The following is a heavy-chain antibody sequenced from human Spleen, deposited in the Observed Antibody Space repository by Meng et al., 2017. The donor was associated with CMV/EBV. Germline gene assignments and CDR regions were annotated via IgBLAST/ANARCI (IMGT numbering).Heavy chain of an antibody. V-gene: IGHV1-69*05. CDR1: GGTFSSYA. J-gene: IGHJ3*02. Sequence: SVKVSCKASGGTFSSYAISWVRQAPGQGLEWMGGIIPIFGTANYAQKSQGRVTITTDESTSTAYMELSSLRSEDTAVYYCAVMTTVTTVSPGAFDIWGQGTMVTVS. D-gene: IGHD4-11*01. CDR2: IIPIFGTA. CDR3: AVMTTVTTVSPGAFDI.